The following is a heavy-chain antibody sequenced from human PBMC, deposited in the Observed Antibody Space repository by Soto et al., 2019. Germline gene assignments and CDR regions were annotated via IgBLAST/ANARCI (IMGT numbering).Heavy chain of an antibody. D-gene: IGHD1-26*01. V-gene: IGHV4-39*01. J-gene: IGHJ4*02. CDR1: GGSISSSTYY. Sequence: SETLSLTCTVSGGSISSSTYYWGWIRQPPGKGLEWIGSIYYRGSTYYTPSLKSRVTISVDTSKNQFSLILTSVTAEDAAVYYCARGGATVSLGFDSWGQGTLVTVSS. CDR2: IYYRGST. CDR3: ARGGATVSLGFDS.